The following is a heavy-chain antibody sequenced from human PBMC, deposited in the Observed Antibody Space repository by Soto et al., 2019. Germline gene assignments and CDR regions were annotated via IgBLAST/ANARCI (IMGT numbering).Heavy chain of an antibody. CDR3: ARDHYVYDILTGYGYYYGMDV. J-gene: IGHJ6*02. Sequence: QVQLQESGPGLVKPSQILSLTCTVSGGSISSGDYYWSWIRQPPGKGLEWIGYIYYSGSTYYNPSLKSRVTLSVDTSKNQFSLKLSSVTAADTAVYYCARDHYVYDILTGYGYYYGMDVWGQGTTVTVSS. D-gene: IGHD3-9*01. CDR1: GGSISSGDYY. V-gene: IGHV4-30-4*01. CDR2: IYYSGST.